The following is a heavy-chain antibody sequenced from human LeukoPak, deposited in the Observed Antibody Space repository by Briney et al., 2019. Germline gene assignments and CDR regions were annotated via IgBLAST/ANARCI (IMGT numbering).Heavy chain of an antibody. V-gene: IGHV1-24*01. Sequence: GASVKVSCKVSGYTLTELSMHWVRQAPGKGLEWMGGFDPEDGETIYAQKFQGRVTMTEDTSTSTAYMELGSLRSDDTAVYYCARDGGMVRGVILPQDYWGQGTLVTVSS. CDR1: GYTLTELS. D-gene: IGHD3-10*01. CDR3: ARDGGMVRGVILPQDY. CDR2: FDPEDGET. J-gene: IGHJ4*02.